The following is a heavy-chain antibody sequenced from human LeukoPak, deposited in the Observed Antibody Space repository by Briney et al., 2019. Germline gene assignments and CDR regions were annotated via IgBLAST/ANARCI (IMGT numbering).Heavy chain of an antibody. J-gene: IGHJ5*02. CDR2: IIPIFGTA. D-gene: IGHD6-19*01. V-gene: IGHV1-69*05. CDR3: ARDKYSSALWFDP. CDR1: GGTFSSYA. Sequence: SVKVSCKASGGTFSSYAISWVRQAPGQGLEWMGGIIPIFGTANYAQKFQGRVTITTDKSTSTAYMELSSLRSEDTAVYYCARDKYSSALWFDPWGQGTLVTVSS.